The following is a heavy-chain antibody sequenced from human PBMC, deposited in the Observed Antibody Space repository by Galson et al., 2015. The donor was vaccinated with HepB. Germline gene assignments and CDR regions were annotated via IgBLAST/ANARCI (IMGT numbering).Heavy chain of an antibody. CDR3: ARGSTLRLGERPAGGCHSYH. V-gene: IGHV1-8*01. D-gene: IGHD3-16*01. CDR1: GYTFTSFD. CDR2: MNLNSGNK. Sequence: SVKVSCKASGYTFTSFDINWVRQATGQGLEWMGWMNLNSGNKGFARKFRGRVTMTGDTSISTAYMELTSLRSEDTAVYYCARGSTLRLGERPAGGCHSYHWGQGTLVTVSS. J-gene: IGHJ5*02.